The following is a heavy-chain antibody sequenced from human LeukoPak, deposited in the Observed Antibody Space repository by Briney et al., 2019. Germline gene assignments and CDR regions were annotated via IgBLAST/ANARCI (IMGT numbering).Heavy chain of an antibody. Sequence: SETLSLTCTVSGGSISSYYWSWIRQPAGKGLEWIGRIYTSGSTNYNPSLKSRVTMSVDTSKNQFSLKLSSVTAADTAVYYCARGLRSSTSCWGYYFDYWGQGTLVTVSS. D-gene: IGHD2-2*01. J-gene: IGHJ4*02. CDR2: IYTSGST. CDR1: GGSISSYY. V-gene: IGHV4-4*07. CDR3: ARGLRSSTSCWGYYFDY.